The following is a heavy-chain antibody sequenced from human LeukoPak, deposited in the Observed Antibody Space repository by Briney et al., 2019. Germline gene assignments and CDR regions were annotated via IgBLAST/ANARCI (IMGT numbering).Heavy chain of an antibody. Sequence: PGGSLRLSCAASGFTFSTYAMHWVRQAPGKGLEWVAVISYDGRDEKYADSVKGRFTISRDNSKNTLYLQMNSLRAEDTAVYYCAKDSGNYAKYYFDYWGQGTLATVSS. CDR2: ISYDGRDE. J-gene: IGHJ4*02. CDR3: AKDSGNYAKYYFDY. D-gene: IGHD1-26*01. V-gene: IGHV3-30*04. CDR1: GFTFSTYA.